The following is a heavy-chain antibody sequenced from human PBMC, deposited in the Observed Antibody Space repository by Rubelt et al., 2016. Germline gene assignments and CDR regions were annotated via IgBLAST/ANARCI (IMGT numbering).Heavy chain of an antibody. CDR2: INAGNGNT. V-gene: IGHV1-3*01. Sequence: QVQLVQSGAEVKKPGASVKVSCKASGYTFTSYAMHWVRQAPGQRLEWMGWINAGNGNTKYSQKFQGRGTITRDTSASTAYMELSRLRSDDTAVYYCGRDRARYSSSSNAFDIWGQGTMVTVSS. CDR3: GRDRARYSSSSNAFDI. J-gene: IGHJ3*02. CDR1: GYTFTSYA. D-gene: IGHD6-6*01.